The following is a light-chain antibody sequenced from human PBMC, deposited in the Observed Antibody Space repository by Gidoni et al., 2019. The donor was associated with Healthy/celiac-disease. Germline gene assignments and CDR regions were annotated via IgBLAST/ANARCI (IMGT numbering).Light chain of an antibody. V-gene: IGKV3-11*01. CDR3: QQRSNWQT. J-gene: IGKJ1*01. CDR2: DAS. Sequence: EILLTQSPATLSLSPGYRATLSCSASQSFSSYLSWYHQKPGQAPRLLIYDASNRASGIAARLSGSGSGTDSTLTISSLEPEDFADYYCQQRSNWQTFGQGTKVEIK. CDR1: QSFSSY.